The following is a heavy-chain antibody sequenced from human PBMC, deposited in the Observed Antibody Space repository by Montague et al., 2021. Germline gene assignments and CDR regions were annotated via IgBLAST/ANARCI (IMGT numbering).Heavy chain of an antibody. CDR2: FYSGGNT. CDR3: ARARITGTTTPLDY. Sequence: SKTLSLTCTVSGGSISSTNHYWDWIRQPPGKGLEWIGNFYSGGNTYYNPALKSRVSISADTSNNQFSLKLHTVTAADTAVYFCARARITGTTTPLDYWGQGAMVIVSS. J-gene: IGHJ4*02. CDR1: GGSISSTNHY. D-gene: IGHD1/OR15-1a*01. V-gene: IGHV4-39*01.